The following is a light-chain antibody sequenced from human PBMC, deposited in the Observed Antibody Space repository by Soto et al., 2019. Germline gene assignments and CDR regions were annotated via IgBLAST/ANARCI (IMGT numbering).Light chain of an antibody. J-gene: IGKJ2*02. CDR3: QQYYSTPGT. CDR1: QSVLYTSNNKNY. V-gene: IGKV4-1*01. Sequence: DIVMAQSPDSLAVSLDERATINCKSSQSVLYTSNNKNYLAWYQQKPGQPPELLIYWASTRESGVPDRFSGSGSGTDFTLTISSLQAEDVAVYYCQQYYSTPGTFGQGTKLEIK. CDR2: WAS.